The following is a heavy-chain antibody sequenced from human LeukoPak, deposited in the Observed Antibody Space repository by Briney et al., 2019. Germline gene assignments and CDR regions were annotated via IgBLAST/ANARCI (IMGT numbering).Heavy chain of an antibody. CDR3: ARVRYQTADY. V-gene: IGHV3-48*03. Sequence: GGSLRLSCAASGFTFGSYEMNWVRQAPGKGLEWVSYISSSGTTIHYADSVKGRFTISRDNAKNSVYLQMNSLRVEDTAVYYCARVRYQTADYWGQGTLVTVSS. J-gene: IGHJ4*02. D-gene: IGHD3-16*02. CDR2: ISSSGTTI. CDR1: GFTFGSYE.